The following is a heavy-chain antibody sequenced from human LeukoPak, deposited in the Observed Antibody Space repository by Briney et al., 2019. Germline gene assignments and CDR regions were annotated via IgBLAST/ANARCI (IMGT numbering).Heavy chain of an antibody. CDR1: GFTVSNNY. D-gene: IGHD3-10*01. V-gene: IGHV3-53*01. J-gene: IGHJ6*02. CDR3: ARAPMIRGYYYYGMDV. Sequence: TGGSLRLSCAASGFTVSNNYMSWVRQAPGKGLEWVSVIYIGGSTFYADSVKGRFTISRDNSKNTLHLQMNSLRAEDTAVYYCARAPMIRGYYYYGMDVWGQGTTVTVSS. CDR2: IYIGGST.